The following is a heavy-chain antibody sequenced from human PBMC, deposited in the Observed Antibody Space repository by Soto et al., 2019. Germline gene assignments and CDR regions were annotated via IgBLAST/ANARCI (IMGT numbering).Heavy chain of an antibody. CDR3: ARVVDTAMMAGAFDI. D-gene: IGHD5-18*01. V-gene: IGHV1-2*04. CDR2: INPNSGGT. CDR1: GYTFTGYY. Sequence: ASVKVSCKASGYTFTGYYMHWVRQAPGQGLEWMGWINPNSGGTNYAQKFQGWVTMTRDTSISTAYMELSRLRSDDTAVYYCARVVDTAMMAGAFDIWAQGTMVTVSS. J-gene: IGHJ3*02.